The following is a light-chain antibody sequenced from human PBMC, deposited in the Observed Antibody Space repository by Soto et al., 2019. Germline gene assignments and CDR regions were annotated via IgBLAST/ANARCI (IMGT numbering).Light chain of an antibody. V-gene: IGKV3-11*01. Sequence: EMVLTQSPGTLSLSPGERATLSCRASQSVSIYVAWYQQKPGQPPRLLIYDASNRATGIPARFSGSGSGTDFTLTISSLEPEDFAVYYCQQRSITWTFGQGTKVDIK. J-gene: IGKJ1*01. CDR3: QQRSITWT. CDR2: DAS. CDR1: QSVSIY.